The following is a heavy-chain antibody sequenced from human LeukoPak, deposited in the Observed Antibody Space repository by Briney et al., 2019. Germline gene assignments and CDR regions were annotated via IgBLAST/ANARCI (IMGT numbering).Heavy chain of an antibody. J-gene: IGHJ4*02. CDR2: INHSGST. V-gene: IGHV4-34*01. CDR3: ARPHYYDSSGYPL. CDR1: GGSFSGYY. Sequence: SETLSLTCAVYGGSFSGYYWSWIRQPPGKGLEWIGEINHSGSTNYNPSLKSRVTISVDTSKNQFSLKLNSVTAADTAVYYCARPHYYDSSGYPLWGQGTLVTVSS. D-gene: IGHD3-22*01.